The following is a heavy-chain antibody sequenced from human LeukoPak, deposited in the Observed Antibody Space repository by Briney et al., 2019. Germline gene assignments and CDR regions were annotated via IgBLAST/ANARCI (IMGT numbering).Heavy chain of an antibody. D-gene: IGHD2-15*01. CDR2: ISWDGGST. V-gene: IGHV3-43*01. Sequence: GGSLRLSCAASGFTFDDYTMHWVRQAPGKGLEWVSLISWDGGSTYYADSVKGRFTISRDNSKNSLYLQMNSLKTEDTAVYYCARPSYYCSGGSCPLDYWGQGTLVTVSS. J-gene: IGHJ4*02. CDR3: ARPSYYCSGGSCPLDY. CDR1: GFTFDDYT.